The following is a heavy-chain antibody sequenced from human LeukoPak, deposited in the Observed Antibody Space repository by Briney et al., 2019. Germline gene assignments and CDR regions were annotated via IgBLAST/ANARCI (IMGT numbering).Heavy chain of an antibody. D-gene: IGHD3-10*01. V-gene: IGHV5-51*01. CDR3: AASTYGSGSYVGFDS. J-gene: IGHJ4*02. CDR1: GYSFTNYW. Sequence: GESLKISCKGSGYSFTNYWIGWVRQMPGKGLEWIGIIYPGYSDTRYSPSFQGQVTISGDKSVSTTYLQWSSLKASDTAMYYCAASTYGSGSYVGFDSWGQGTLVSVSS. CDR2: IYPGYSDT.